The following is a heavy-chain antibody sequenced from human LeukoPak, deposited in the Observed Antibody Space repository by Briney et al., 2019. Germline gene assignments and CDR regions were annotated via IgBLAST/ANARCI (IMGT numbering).Heavy chain of an antibody. CDR3: ARTSIAARRFDP. Sequence: GASVKVSCKASGGTFSSYAISWVPQAPGQGLEWMGGIIPIFGTANYAQKFQGRVTITTDESTSTAYMELSSLRSEDTAVYYCARTSIAARRFDPWGQGTLVTVSS. CDR2: IIPIFGTA. CDR1: GGTFSSYA. V-gene: IGHV1-69*05. D-gene: IGHD6-6*01. J-gene: IGHJ5*02.